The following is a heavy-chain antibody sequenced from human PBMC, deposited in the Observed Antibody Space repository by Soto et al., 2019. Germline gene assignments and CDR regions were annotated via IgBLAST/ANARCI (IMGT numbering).Heavy chain of an antibody. CDR3: ARGGRYCSSTSCYGRIYYYYYYMDV. J-gene: IGHJ6*03. D-gene: IGHD2-2*01. CDR2: INHSGST. CDR1: CGSFSGFY. V-gene: IGHV4-34*01. Sequence: LETLPLPCAVYCGSFSGFYWSWIRQHPGKGLERIGEINHSGSTNYNPSLKSRVTISVDTSKNQFSLKLSSVTAADTAVYYCARGGRYCSSTSCYGRIYYYYYYMDVWGKGTTVTVSS.